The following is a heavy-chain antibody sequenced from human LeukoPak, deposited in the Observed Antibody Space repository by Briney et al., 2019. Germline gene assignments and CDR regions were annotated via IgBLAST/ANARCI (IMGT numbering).Heavy chain of an antibody. CDR3: ARDRGGKIAARVDY. Sequence: PGGSLRLSCAASGFTFSSYSMNWVRQAPGKGLEWVSSISSSSSYIYYADSVKGRFTISRDNAKNSLYLQMNSLGAEDTAVYYCARDRGGKIAARVDYWGQGTLVTVSS. CDR1: GFTFSSYS. D-gene: IGHD6-6*01. J-gene: IGHJ4*02. V-gene: IGHV3-21*01. CDR2: ISSSSSYI.